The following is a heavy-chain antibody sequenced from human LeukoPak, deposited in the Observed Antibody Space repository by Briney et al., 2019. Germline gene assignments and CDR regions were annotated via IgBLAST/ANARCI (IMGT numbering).Heavy chain of an antibody. CDR2: IYTSGST. CDR3: ARDLKGHTAMVFDY. J-gene: IGHJ4*02. CDR1: GGSISSGSYY. V-gene: IGHV4-61*02. D-gene: IGHD5-18*01. Sequence: PSETLSLTCTVSGGSISSGSYYWSWIRQPAGKGLEWIGRIYTSGSTNYNPSLKSQVTISVDTSKNQFSLKLSSVTAADTAVYYCARDLKGHTAMVFDYWGQGTLVTVSS.